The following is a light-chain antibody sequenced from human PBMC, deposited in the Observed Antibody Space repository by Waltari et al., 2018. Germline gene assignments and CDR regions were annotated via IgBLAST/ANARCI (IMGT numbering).Light chain of an antibody. Sequence: QSALTQPASVSGSPGQSITISCTGPSSDVGAYNYVSWYQHHPGNAPKVMIYEVSNRPSGVSNRFSGSKSANTASLTISGLQAEDEADYYCSSYTTSSTLGVFGGGTKLTVL. J-gene: IGLJ3*02. CDR1: SSDVGAYNY. V-gene: IGLV2-14*01. CDR3: SSYTTSSTLGV. CDR2: EVS.